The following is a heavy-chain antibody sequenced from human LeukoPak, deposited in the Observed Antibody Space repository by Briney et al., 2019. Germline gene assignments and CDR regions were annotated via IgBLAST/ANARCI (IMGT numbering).Heavy chain of an antibody. Sequence: ASVKVSCKASGYTFTSYAMHWVRQAPGQRLEWMGWINAGNGNTKYSQKFQGRVTITRDTSASTAYMELSSLRSEDTAVYYCARGPRNYYGSGSYSGAFDIWGQGTMVTVSS. CDR3: ARGPRNYYGSGSYSGAFDI. J-gene: IGHJ3*02. CDR1: GYTFTSYA. V-gene: IGHV1-3*01. D-gene: IGHD3-10*01. CDR2: INAGNGNT.